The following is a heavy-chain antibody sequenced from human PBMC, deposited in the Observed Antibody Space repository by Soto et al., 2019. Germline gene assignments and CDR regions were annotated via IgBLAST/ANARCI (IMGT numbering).Heavy chain of an antibody. V-gene: IGHV3-21*01. J-gene: IGHJ4*02. CDR2: ISSSSSYI. Sequence: EVQLVESGGGLVKPGGSLRLSCAASGFTFSSYSMNWVRQAPGKGLEWVSSISSSSSYIYYADSVKGRFTISRDNAKNSLYLQMNSLRAEVTVVYYCARYYDFWSGYSVFDYWGRGTLVTVSS. CDR1: GFTFSSYS. CDR3: ARYYDFWSGYSVFDY. D-gene: IGHD3-3*01.